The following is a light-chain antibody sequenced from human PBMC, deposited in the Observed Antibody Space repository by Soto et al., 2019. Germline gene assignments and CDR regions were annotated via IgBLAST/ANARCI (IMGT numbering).Light chain of an antibody. Sequence: EIVLTQSPATLSLSPGERASLSCRASQSVSSLLAWYQQKPGQAPRLLIYDASNRATGIPARFGGRGSGTDFTFTISSLEPEDFAVYYCQQRSKWPLTFGQGTRVEIK. CDR3: QQRSKWPLT. CDR2: DAS. V-gene: IGKV3-11*01. J-gene: IGKJ1*01. CDR1: QSVSSL.